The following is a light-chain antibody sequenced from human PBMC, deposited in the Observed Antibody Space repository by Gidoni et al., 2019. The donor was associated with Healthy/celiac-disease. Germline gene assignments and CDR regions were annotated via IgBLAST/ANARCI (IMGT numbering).Light chain of an antibody. CDR2: DVN. Sequence: QSALTQPASVSGSPGQSITISCTGTSSDVGGYNYVSWYQQHPGKAPKVIIYDVNNRPSGVANRFSGSKSGNTASLTISGLQAEDEADYYCTSYTSSSKEVFGTGTKVTVL. V-gene: IGLV2-14*01. J-gene: IGLJ1*01. CDR1: SSDVGGYNY. CDR3: TSYTSSSKEV.